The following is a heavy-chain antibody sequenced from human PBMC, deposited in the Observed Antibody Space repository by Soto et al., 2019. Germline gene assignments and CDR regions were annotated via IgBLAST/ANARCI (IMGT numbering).Heavy chain of an antibody. V-gene: IGHV4-30-2*01. CDR1: GGSISSGGYS. Sequence: PSETLSLTCAVSGGSISSGGYSWSWIRQPPGKGLEWIGYIYHSGSTYYNPSLKSRVTISVDTSKNQFSLKLSSVTAADTAVYYCARVRSYCSSTSCYCYGMDVWGQGTTVTVSS. J-gene: IGHJ6*02. CDR2: IYHSGST. D-gene: IGHD2-2*01. CDR3: ARVRSYCSSTSCYCYGMDV.